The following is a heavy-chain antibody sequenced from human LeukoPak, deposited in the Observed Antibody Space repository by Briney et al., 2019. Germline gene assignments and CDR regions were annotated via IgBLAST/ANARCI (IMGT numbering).Heavy chain of an antibody. CDR1: GFTFSDYY. CDR2: ISSSGSTI. Sequence: GGSLRLSCAASGFTFSDYYMSWIRQAPGKGLEWVSYISSSGSTIYYADSVKGRFTISRDNAKNSLYLQMNSLRAEDTAVYYCAKEGTMIVDSFDYWGQGTLVTVSS. D-gene: IGHD3-22*01. V-gene: IGHV3-11*01. J-gene: IGHJ4*02. CDR3: AKEGTMIVDSFDY.